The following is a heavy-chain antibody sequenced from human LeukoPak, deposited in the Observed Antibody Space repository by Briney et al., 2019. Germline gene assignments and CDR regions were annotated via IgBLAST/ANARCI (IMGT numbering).Heavy chain of an antibody. CDR3: ARDRSGLDV. CDR2: IYYTGST. J-gene: IGHJ6*02. V-gene: IGHV4-31*03. CDR1: GDSVSSGAYY. Sequence: SETLSLTCNVSGDSVSSGAYYWSWIRQRPGKGLEWIGYIYYTGSTSYNPSLKSRLTMSVDTSKNQFSLKLSSVTDADMAVYFCARDRSGLDVWGPGTTVTVSS.